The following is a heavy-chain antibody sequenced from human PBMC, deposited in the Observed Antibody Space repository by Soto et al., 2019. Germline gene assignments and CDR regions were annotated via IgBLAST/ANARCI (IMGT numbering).Heavy chain of an antibody. Sequence: SGPTLVNPTQTLTLTCTFSGFSLSTSGVGVGWIRQPPGKALEWLASIYWDDDKRYSPSLKSRLTITKDTSKNQVVLTMTNMDPVDTATYYCAHYTGYSSIWAFDYWGQGTLVTVSS. J-gene: IGHJ4*02. CDR3: AHYTGYSSIWAFDY. CDR1: GFSLSTSGVG. CDR2: IYWDDDK. D-gene: IGHD6-13*01. V-gene: IGHV2-5*02.